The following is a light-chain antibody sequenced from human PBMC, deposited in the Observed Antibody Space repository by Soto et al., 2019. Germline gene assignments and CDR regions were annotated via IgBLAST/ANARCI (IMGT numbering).Light chain of an antibody. J-gene: IGLJ1*01. CDR2: SNN. Sequence: QSVLTQPPSASGTPGQRVTISCSGSSPNIGSNTVNWYQQLPGTAPKLLIYSNNQRPSGVPDRFSGSKSGTSASLAISGLQSEDDSDYYCAAWDDSRNGSVFGTATKVTVL. CDR3: AAWDDSRNGSV. CDR1: SPNIGSNT. V-gene: IGLV1-44*01.